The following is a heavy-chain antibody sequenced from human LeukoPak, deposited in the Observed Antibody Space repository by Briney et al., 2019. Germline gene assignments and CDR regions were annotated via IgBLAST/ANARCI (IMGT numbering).Heavy chain of an antibody. D-gene: IGHD1-26*01. CDR2: IYSGGST. CDR1: EFTVSSNY. J-gene: IGHJ4*02. Sequence: GGSLRLSCAASEFTVSSNYMSWVRQAPGKGLEWVSVIYSGGSTYYADSVKGRFTISRDSSKNTLYLQMNSLRAEDTAVYYCARLSGSYAPFDYWGQGTLVTVSS. CDR3: ARLSGSYAPFDY. V-gene: IGHV3-53*01.